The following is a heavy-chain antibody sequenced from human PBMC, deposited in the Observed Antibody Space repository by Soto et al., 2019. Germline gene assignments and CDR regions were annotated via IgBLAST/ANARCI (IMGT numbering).Heavy chain of an antibody. V-gene: IGHV3-33*01. CDR2: IWHDGSEK. D-gene: IGHD3-10*01. J-gene: IGHJ3*01. Sequence: GGSLRLSCAASGFSLRSYGMHWVRQAPGKGLEWVAVIWHDGSEKYYADSVRGRFTVSRDNSKSKLDLQMNSLRVEDTAIYYCARDKGSDAPIDVWGQGTMVTVSS. CDR1: GFSLRSYG. CDR3: ARDKGSDAPIDV.